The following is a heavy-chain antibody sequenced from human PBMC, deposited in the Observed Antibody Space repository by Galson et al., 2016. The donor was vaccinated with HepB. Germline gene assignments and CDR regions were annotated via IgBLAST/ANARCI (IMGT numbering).Heavy chain of an antibody. CDR1: GGSFSDYY. CDR2: INHSGYT. V-gene: IGHV4-34*01. CDR3: ARTDYRI. J-gene: IGHJ4*02. D-gene: IGHD4/OR15-4a*01. Sequence: SETLSLTCAVSGGSFSDYYWSWIRQPPGKGLEWIGEINHSGYTNYNPPLKSRVTVSVDTSKNQFSLMVTSVTAAGTAVYYCARTDYRIWGQGTLVTVSS.